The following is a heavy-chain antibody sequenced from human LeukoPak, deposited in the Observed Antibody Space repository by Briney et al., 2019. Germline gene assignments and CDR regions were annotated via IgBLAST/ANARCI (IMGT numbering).Heavy chain of an antibody. D-gene: IGHD2/OR15-2a*01. Sequence: GASVKASCKASGYTFIGYYIHWVRQAPGQGLEWMGRINPRTDSTNFAQKFQGRVTMTRNTSSDTAYMDLSRLTSDDTATYYCARVGPIYFNAFDIWGQGTMVTVSS. J-gene: IGHJ3*02. V-gene: IGHV1-2*06. CDR2: INPRTDST. CDR1: GYTFIGYY. CDR3: ARVGPIYFNAFDI.